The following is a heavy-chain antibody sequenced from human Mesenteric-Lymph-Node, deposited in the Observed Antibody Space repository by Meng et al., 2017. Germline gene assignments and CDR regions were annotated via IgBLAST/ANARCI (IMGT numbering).Heavy chain of an antibody. V-gene: IGHV3-33*06. Sequence: GESLKISCAASGFTFSSYGMHWVRQAPGKGLEWVAVIWYDGSNKYYADSVKGRFTISRDNSKNTLFLQMNSLRVEDTAIYYCAKELANARPFDYWGQGTLVTVSS. J-gene: IGHJ4*02. D-gene: IGHD2-2*01. CDR3: AKELANARPFDY. CDR2: IWYDGSNK. CDR1: GFTFSSYG.